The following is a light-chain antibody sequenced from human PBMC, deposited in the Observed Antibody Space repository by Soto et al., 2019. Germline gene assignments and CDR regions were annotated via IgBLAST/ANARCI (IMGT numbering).Light chain of an antibody. CDR2: GNS. CDR3: QSYDNSLSVYV. Sequence: QSALTQPASVSGSPGQSITISCTGTSSDIGDYDYVSWYQHLPGKAPKLLIYGNSNRPSGVPDRFSGSKSGTSASLAITGLQAEDEADYYCQSYDNSLSVYVFGTGTKLTVL. V-gene: IGLV2-14*03. CDR1: SSDIGDYDY. J-gene: IGLJ1*01.